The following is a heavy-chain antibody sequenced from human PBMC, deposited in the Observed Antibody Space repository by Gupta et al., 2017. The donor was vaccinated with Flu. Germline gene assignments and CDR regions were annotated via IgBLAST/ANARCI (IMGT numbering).Heavy chain of an antibody. D-gene: IGHD4-4*01. J-gene: IGHJ4*02. CDR3: ARISDYSSLDY. CDR2: IYYSGST. V-gene: IGHV4-59*01. CDR1: GGSINNYY. Sequence: QVQLQESGPGLVKPSETLSLTCTVSGGSINNYYWSWIRQPPGKGLEWIGYIYYSGSTNYNPSLKNRVTISVDTSKNQFSLKLSSVTAADTAGYFCARISDYSSLDYWGQGTLVTVSS.